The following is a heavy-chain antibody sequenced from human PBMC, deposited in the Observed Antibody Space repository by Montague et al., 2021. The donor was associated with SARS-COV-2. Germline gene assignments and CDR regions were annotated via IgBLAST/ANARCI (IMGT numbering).Heavy chain of an antibody. J-gene: IGHJ4*02. V-gene: IGHV4-39*01. D-gene: IGHD2-15*01. CDR3: ARHVLRYCITAHCSPVGAFDF. CDR1: GGSISSSYFY. CDR2: IYYDGKT. Sequence: SETLSLTCTVSGGSISSSYFYWGWIRQPPGKGLEWMGTIYYDGKTYYNSSLSSRVFLSADTSNNHFSLELTSVTTSDTAVYYCARHVLRYCITAHCSPVGAFDFWGQGTLVTVSS.